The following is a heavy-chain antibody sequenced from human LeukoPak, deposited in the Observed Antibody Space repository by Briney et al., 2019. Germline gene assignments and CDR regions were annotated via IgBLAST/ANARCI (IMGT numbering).Heavy chain of an antibody. CDR3: ARAQSINTYYDFWSGYYRLDY. Sequence: GGSLRLSCEGSGFTFRSHWMNWVRQAPGKGLEWVSSISSSSSYIYYADSVKGRFTISRDNAKNSLYLQMNSLRAEDTAVYYCARAQSINTYYDFWSGYYRLDYWGQGTLVTVSS. V-gene: IGHV3-21*01. CDR2: ISSSSSYI. CDR1: GFTFRSHW. D-gene: IGHD3-3*01. J-gene: IGHJ4*02.